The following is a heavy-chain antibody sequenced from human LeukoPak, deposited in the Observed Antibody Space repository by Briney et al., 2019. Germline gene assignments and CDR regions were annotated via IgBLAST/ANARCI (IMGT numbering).Heavy chain of an antibody. CDR1: GFTFSSYA. CDR3: ARGPYYGSGTLNY. V-gene: IGHV3-30-3*01. D-gene: IGHD3-10*01. CDR2: ISYDGSNK. Sequence: GGSLRLSCAASGFTFSSYAMNWVRQAPGKGLEWVAVISYDGSNKYYADSVKDRFTISRDNSKNTLYLQLNSLRAEDTAVYYCARGPYYGSGTLNYWGQGTLVTVSS. J-gene: IGHJ4*02.